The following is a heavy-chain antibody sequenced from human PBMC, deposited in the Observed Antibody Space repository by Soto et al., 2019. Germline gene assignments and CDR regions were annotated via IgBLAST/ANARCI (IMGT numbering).Heavy chain of an antibody. CDR2: IYSGGST. D-gene: IGHD4-17*01. CDR1: GFTVSSNY. V-gene: IGHV3-66*01. J-gene: IGHJ2*01. CDR3: ARVANGDYYWYFDL. Sequence: EVQLVESGGCLVQPGGSLRLSCAASGFTVSSNYMSWVRQAPGKGLEWVSVIYSGGSTYYADSVKGRFTISRDNSKNTLYLQMNSLRADDTAVYYCARVANGDYYWYFDLWGRGTLVTVSS.